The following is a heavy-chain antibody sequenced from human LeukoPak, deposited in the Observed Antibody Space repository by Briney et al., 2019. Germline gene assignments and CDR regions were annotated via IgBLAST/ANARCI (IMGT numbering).Heavy chain of an antibody. Sequence: PSETLSLTCSVSGGSISNYYWSWIRQPPGKGLECIGYIYYSGSTNYNPSLKSRVTISVDTSKNQFSLKLSSVTAADTAVYYCARYSTSWSFQHWGQGTLVTVSS. CDR2: IYYSGST. D-gene: IGHD6-13*01. V-gene: IGHV4-59*01. J-gene: IGHJ1*01. CDR1: GGSISNYY. CDR3: ARYSTSWSFQH.